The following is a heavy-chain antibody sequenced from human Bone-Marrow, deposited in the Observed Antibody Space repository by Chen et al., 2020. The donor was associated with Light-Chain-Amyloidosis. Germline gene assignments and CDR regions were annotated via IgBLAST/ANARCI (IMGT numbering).Heavy chain of an antibody. V-gene: IGHV3-48*02. J-gene: IGHJ6*02. CDR3: ASEGQYCTNGACYYYYSGMDV. Sequence: EVQLVESGGGLVQPGGSLRLSSTVSGFTFITFNMNWVRQAPGKGLEWVSYISSSGSSKYYADSVKGRFTISRDNAKNSLYLQMNSLRDEDTAVYYCASEGQYCTNGACYYYYSGMDVWGQGTTVTVSS. CDR2: ISSSGSSK. D-gene: IGHD2-8*01. CDR1: GFTFITFN.